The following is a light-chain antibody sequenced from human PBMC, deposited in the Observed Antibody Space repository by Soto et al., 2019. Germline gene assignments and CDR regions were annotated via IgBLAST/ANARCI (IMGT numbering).Light chain of an antibody. Sequence: DIQMTQSPSSLSASVGDRVTITCQASQDISNYLNWYQQKPGKAPKLPMFDASKLETGVPSRFSGREPGTNFTFTISSLQPEDSATYFCQQYHTLPVTFGLGTKLEIK. CDR3: QQYHTLPVT. CDR2: DAS. J-gene: IGKJ2*01. CDR1: QDISNY. V-gene: IGKV1-33*01.